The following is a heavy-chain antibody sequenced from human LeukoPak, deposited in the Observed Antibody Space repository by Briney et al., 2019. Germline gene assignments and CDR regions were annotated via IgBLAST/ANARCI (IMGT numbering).Heavy chain of an antibody. D-gene: IGHD2-2*01. Sequence: SETLSLTCTVYGGSISSYYWSWIRQPAGKGLEWIGRIYTSGSTNYNPSLKSRVTMSVDTSKNQFSLKLSSVTAADTAVYYCARLSDQLRRRSPKKHYYYYYMDVWGKGTTVTVSS. V-gene: IGHV4-4*07. CDR3: ARLSDQLRRRSPKKHYYYYYMDV. CDR1: GGSISSYY. J-gene: IGHJ6*03. CDR2: IYTSGST.